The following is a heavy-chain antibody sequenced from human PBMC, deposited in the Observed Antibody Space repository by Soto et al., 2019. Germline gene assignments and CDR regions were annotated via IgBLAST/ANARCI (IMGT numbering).Heavy chain of an antibody. CDR2: IYPSDSDV. V-gene: IGHV5-51*01. J-gene: IGHJ2*01. Sequence: GESLKISCKGSGYSFALYWIGWVRQMPGKDLEWMGIIYPSDSDVRYSPSFQGQVTMSADKSISTVYLQWNSLKASDTAMYYCARIIAGWYFDLWGRGTLVTVSS. CDR1: GYSFALYW. CDR3: ARIIAGWYFDL. D-gene: IGHD3-16*02.